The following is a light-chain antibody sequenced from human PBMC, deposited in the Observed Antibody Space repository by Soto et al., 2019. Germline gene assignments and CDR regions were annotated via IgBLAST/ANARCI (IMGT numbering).Light chain of an antibody. Sequence: EIVLKQAPSTLSASPLYRATLSFRASQNVGVRLAWYQQRPGQAPRLLIYGASTRAAGIPDRFSGSGSGTDFTLTISRLEPEDSAVYFCQQYTGITTTFGQGRRLEIK. CDR3: QQYTGITTT. V-gene: IGKV3-20*01. CDR1: QNVGVR. CDR2: GAS. J-gene: IGKJ5*01.